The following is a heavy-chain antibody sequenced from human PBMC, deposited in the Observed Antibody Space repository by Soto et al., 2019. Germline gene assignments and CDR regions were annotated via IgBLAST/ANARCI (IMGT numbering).Heavy chain of an antibody. CDR3: ARDPPSSDYGESAEYLRH. CDR2: ISSSSSYI. CDR1: GFTFSSYS. Sequence: GGSLRLSCAASGFTFSSYSMNWVRQAPGKGLEWVSSISSSSSYIYYADSVKGRFTISRDDAKNSLYLQMNSLRAEDTAVYYCARDPPSSDYGESAEYLRHRCPGTLVTGFS. D-gene: IGHD4-17*01. V-gene: IGHV3-21*01. J-gene: IGHJ1*01.